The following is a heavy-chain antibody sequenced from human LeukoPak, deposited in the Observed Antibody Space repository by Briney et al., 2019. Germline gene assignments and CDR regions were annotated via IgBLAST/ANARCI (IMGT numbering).Heavy chain of an antibody. D-gene: IGHD3-22*01. V-gene: IGHV4-4*02. CDR3: ARDNDSSGYYYAFRY. CDR2: IYHSGST. Sequence: SGTLSLTCAVSGGSISSSNWWRWVRPPPGKGLEWIGEIYHSGSTNYNPSLKSRVTISVDKSKNQFSLKLSSVTAADTAVYYCARDNDSSGYYYAFRYWGQGTLVTVSS. J-gene: IGHJ4*02. CDR1: GGSISSSNW.